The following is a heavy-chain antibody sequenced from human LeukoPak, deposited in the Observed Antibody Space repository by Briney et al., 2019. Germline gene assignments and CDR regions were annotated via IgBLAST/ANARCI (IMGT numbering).Heavy chain of an antibody. D-gene: IGHD1-1*01. CDR2: ISSLSNYI. CDR1: GFTFNYYS. Sequence: GGSLRLSCAASGFTFNYYSMNWVRQAPGKGLEWISAISSLSNYIYYADSVKGRFTISRDNAKNSLYLQMNSLRAEDTAVYYCARDWGNWDFDYWGQGTLVTVSS. J-gene: IGHJ4*02. V-gene: IGHV3-21*01. CDR3: ARDWGNWDFDY.